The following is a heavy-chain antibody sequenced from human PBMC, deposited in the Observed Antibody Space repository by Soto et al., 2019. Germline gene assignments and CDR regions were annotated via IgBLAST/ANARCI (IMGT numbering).Heavy chain of an antibody. J-gene: IGHJ5*02. CDR1: VGTFSSYA. CDR3: ARAGGATRNRFDP. CDR2: IMPIFGTA. D-gene: IGHD1-26*01. V-gene: IGHV1-69*01. Sequence: QVQLVQSGAEVKKPGSAVKVSCKASVGTFSSYAISWVRQAPGQGLEWMGGIMPIFGTANYAQKFQGRVTITADESTSTAYMELSSLRSEGAAVYYCARAGGATRNRFDPWGQGTRVTVSS.